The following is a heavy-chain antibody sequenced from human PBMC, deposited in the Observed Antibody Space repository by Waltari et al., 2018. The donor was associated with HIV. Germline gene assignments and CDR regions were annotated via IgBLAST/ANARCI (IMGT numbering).Heavy chain of an antibody. CDR3: ARDATTTWQNYYYGMDV. V-gene: IGHV3-48*02. J-gene: IGHJ6*02. CDR1: GFTLSNYH. CDR2: VSISSTYI. D-gene: IGHD1-7*01. Sequence: EVQVVESGGDLVQPGGSLRLSCEASGFTLSNYHMKWFRQAPGKGLEWISYVSISSTYIYYADSVKGRFTISRDTAKNSLSLQMNSLRDEDTAVYYCARDATTTWQNYYYGMDVWGQGTTVTVSS.